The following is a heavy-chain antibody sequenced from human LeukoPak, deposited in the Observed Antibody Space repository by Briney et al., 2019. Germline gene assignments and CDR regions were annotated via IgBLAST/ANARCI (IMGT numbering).Heavy chain of an antibody. CDR1: GGSISSGSYY. CDR2: IHTSGST. D-gene: IGHD4-17*01. CDR3: ARGMVTTDRYYFDY. V-gene: IGHV4-61*02. Sequence: PSETLSLTCTVSGGSISSGSYYWSWIRQPAGMGPEWIGRIHTSGSTNYNPSLKSRVTISVDTSKNQFSLNLSSVTAADTAVYYCARGMVTTDRYYFDYWGQGTLVTVSS. J-gene: IGHJ4*02.